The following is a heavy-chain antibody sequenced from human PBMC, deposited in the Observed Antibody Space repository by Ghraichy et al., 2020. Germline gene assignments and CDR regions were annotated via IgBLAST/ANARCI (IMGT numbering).Heavy chain of an antibody. CDR2: IYYSGRT. J-gene: IGHJ4*02. CDR1: GDSISTSSYY. Sequence: SETLSRTCTVSGDSISTSSYYWGWIRQPPGKGLEWIGSIYYSGRTYYNPSLKSRVTISVDTSKNQYSLKLSSVNAADTAVYYCARRRVGSSSWDFDFWGQGTLVTVSS. V-gene: IGHV4-39*01. CDR3: ARRRVGSSSWDFDF. D-gene: IGHD6-13*01.